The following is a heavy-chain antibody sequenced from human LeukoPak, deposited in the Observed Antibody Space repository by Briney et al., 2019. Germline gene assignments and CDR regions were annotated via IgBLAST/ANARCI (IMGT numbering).Heavy chain of an antibody. V-gene: IGHV1-18*01. CDR1: GYTFTSYG. D-gene: IGHD3-22*01. CDR2: ISAYNGNT. CDR3: ARALTYYYDSSGYYYGVDY. Sequence: GASVKVSCKASGYTFTSYGISWVRQAPGQGLEWMGWISAYNGNTNYAQKLQGRVTMTTDTSTSTAYMELRSLRSDDTAVYYCARALTYYYDSSGYYYGVDYWGQGTLVTVSS. J-gene: IGHJ4*02.